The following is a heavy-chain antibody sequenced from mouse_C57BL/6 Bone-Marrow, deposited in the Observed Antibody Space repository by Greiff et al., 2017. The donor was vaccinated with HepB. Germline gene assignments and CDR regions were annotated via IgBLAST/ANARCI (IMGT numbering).Heavy chain of an antibody. CDR3: AKTITTVDWYFDV. Sequence: QVQLKESGPGLVQPSQSLSITCTVSGFSLTSYGVHWVRQSPGKGLEWLGVIWRGGSTDYNAAFMSRLSITKDNSKSQVFFKMNSLQADDTAIYYCAKTITTVDWYFDVWGTGTTVTVSS. CDR2: IWRGGST. J-gene: IGHJ1*03. D-gene: IGHD1-1*01. V-gene: IGHV2-5*01. CDR1: GFSLTSYG.